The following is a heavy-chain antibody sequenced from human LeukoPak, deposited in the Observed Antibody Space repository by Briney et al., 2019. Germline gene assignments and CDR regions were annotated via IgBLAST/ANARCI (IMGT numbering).Heavy chain of an antibody. J-gene: IGHJ5*02. V-gene: IGHV4-39*01. CDR1: GGSISSSSYY. CDR3: ARLFRGIVVSLRVGGENWFNP. D-gene: IGHD3-22*01. CDR2: IYYSGST. Sequence: PSETLSLTCTVSGGSISSSSYYWGWIRQPPGKGLEWFGSIYYSGSTYYNPSLKSRVTISVDTSKNQFSLKLSSVTAADTAVYYCARLFRGIVVSLRVGGENWFNPWGQGTLVTVSS.